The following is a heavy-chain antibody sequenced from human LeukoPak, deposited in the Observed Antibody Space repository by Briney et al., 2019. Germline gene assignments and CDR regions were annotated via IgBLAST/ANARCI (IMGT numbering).Heavy chain of an antibody. V-gene: IGHV1-24*01. CDR3: ATRRGRAPKPGIAVAGPRNWFDP. CDR2: FDPEDGET. Sequence: ASVKVSCKVSGYTLTELSMHWARQAPGKGLEWVGGFDPEDGETIYAQKFQGRVTMTEDTSTDTAYMELSSLRSEDTAVYYCATRRGRAPKPGIAVAGPRNWFDPWGQGTLVTVSS. J-gene: IGHJ5*02. D-gene: IGHD6-19*01. CDR1: GYTLTELS.